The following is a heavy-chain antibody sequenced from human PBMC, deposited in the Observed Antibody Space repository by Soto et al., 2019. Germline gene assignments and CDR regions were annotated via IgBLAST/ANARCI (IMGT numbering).Heavy chain of an antibody. D-gene: IGHD6-19*01. J-gene: IGHJ6*02. CDR1: GGSISSYY. V-gene: IGHV4-59*01. CDR3: ARDRGAVAGYYYYGMDV. Sequence: PSETLSLTXTVSGGSISSYYWSWIRQPPGKGLEWIGYIYYSGSTNYNPSLKSRVTISVDTSKNQFSLKLSSVTAADTAVYYCARDRGAVAGYYYYGMDVWGQGTTVTVSS. CDR2: IYYSGST.